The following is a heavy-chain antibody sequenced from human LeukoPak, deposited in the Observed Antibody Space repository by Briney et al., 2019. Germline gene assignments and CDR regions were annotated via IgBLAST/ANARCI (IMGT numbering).Heavy chain of an antibody. D-gene: IGHD3-10*01. CDR3: AKTGGPWD. CDR2: ISWNSGSI. CDR1: GFTFDDYA. Sequence: GGSLRLSCAASGFTFDDYAMHWVRQAPGKGLEWVSGISWNSGSIGYADSVKGRFTISRDNAKNSLYLQMNSLRAEDTAVYYCAKTGGPWDWGQGTLVIVSS. J-gene: IGHJ4*02. V-gene: IGHV3-9*01.